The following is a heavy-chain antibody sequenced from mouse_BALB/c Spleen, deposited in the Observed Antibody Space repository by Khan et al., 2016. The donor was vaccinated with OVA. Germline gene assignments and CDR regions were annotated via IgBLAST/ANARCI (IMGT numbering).Heavy chain of an antibody. Sequence: EVELLESGGDLVKPGGSLKLSCAASGFTFSRYTMSWVRQSPEKRLEWVATISSGGTYTYYVDSVEGRFTLSRDNATNTLYLEMTSLKSEDTAIYYCTREEGYYGNACAIDNWGPGTSVTVSS. D-gene: IGHD2-1*01. CDR1: GFTFSRYT. V-gene: IGHV5-6-4*01. CDR3: TREEGYYGNACAIDN. CDR2: ISSGGTYT. J-gene: IGHJ4*01.